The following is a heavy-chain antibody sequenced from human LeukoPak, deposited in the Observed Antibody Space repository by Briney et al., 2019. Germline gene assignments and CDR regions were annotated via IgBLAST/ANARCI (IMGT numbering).Heavy chain of an antibody. CDR3: AETHGVP. CDR1: GGTFSRSA. V-gene: IGHV1-69*04. Sequence: ASMKVSCKASGGTFSRSAITWVRQAPGQGLEWMGRIIPIIGMTNYAQQFQGRVTITADRSTSTAYMELSSLRCEDTAVYYCAETHGVPWGQGTLVTVSS. J-gene: IGHJ4*02. CDR2: IIPIIGMT. D-gene: IGHD2-8*01.